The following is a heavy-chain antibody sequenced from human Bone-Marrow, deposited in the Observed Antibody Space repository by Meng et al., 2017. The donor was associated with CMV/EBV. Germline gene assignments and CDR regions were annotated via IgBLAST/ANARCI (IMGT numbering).Heavy chain of an antibody. CDR1: GFSPSTSGVG. Sequence: FSGFSPSTSGVGVGWIRQPPGKALEWLALIYWNDDKRYSPSLKSRLTITKDTSKNQVVLTMTNMDPVDTATYYCAHITTVTSDFDYWGQGTLVTVSS. J-gene: IGHJ4*02. CDR3: AHITTVTSDFDY. D-gene: IGHD4-17*01. V-gene: IGHV2-5*01. CDR2: IYWNDDK.